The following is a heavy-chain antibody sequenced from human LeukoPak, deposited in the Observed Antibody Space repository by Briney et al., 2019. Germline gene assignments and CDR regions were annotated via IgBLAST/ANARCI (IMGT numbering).Heavy chain of an antibody. CDR1: GYTFTSYY. V-gene: IGHV1-46*01. Sequence: DPVKVCCKASGYTFTSYYMHWVRQSPGQGLEWMGIINPSGGSTSYAQKFQGRVTMTRDTSTSTVYMEPSSLRSEDTAVYYCARDGLGSGSYYPYYYYGMDVWGQGTTVTVSS. CDR2: INPSGGST. J-gene: IGHJ6*02. D-gene: IGHD3-10*01. CDR3: ARDGLGSGSYYPYYYYGMDV.